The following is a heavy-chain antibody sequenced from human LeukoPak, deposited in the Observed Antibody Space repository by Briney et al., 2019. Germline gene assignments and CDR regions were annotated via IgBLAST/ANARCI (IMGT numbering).Heavy chain of an antibody. CDR2: IRYDGSNK. CDR1: GFIFSSYG. V-gene: IGHV3-30*02. Sequence: GGSLRLSCAASGFIFSSYGMHWVRQAPGKGLEWVAFIRYDGSNKYYADSVKGRFTISRDNSKNTLYLQMNSLRAEDTAVYYCAKEDYYGSGSYLFDYWGQGTLVTVSS. D-gene: IGHD3-10*01. J-gene: IGHJ4*02. CDR3: AKEDYYGSGSYLFDY.